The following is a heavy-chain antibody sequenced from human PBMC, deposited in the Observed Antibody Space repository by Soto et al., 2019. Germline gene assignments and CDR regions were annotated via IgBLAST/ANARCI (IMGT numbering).Heavy chain of an antibody. CDR3: ARAKDYNYGMDF. V-gene: IGHV1-46*03. CDR1: GYIFTGHY. CDR2: INPSGGRT. J-gene: IGHJ6*02. Sequence: ASVKVSCKASGYIFTGHYLQWVRQAPGQGLQWMGIINPSGGRTTYAEKFQGRVTMTTDTSTSTVYMEMSSLRFEDTAVYYCARAKDYNYGMDFWGQGTTVTVSS.